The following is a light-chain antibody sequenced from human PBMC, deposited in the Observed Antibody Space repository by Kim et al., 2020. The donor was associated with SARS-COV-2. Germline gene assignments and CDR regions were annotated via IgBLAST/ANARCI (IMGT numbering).Light chain of an antibody. CDR3: QQRDDWPPYT. V-gene: IGKV3-11*01. Sequence: EIVLTQSPATLSLSPGERATLSCRATQSVRYLAWYQQKPGQAPRLLIYDVSNRATGIPARFSGSGSGTDFSLTISSLEPEDFAVYYCQQRDDWPPYTFGQGTKLEI. CDR2: DVS. J-gene: IGKJ2*01. CDR1: QSVRY.